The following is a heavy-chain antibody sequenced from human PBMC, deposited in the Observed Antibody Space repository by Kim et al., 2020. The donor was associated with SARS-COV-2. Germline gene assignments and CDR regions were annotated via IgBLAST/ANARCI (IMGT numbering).Heavy chain of an antibody. J-gene: IGHJ4*02. Sequence: SETLSLTCTVSGGSISSYYWSWIRQPPGKGLEWIGYIYYSGSTNYNPSLKSRVTISVDTSKNQFSLKLSSVTAADTAVYYCARHNIPNNRWYSSSWGGSSYFDYWGQGTLVTVSS. V-gene: IGHV4-59*08. CDR2: IYYSGST. CDR3: ARHNIPNNRWYSSSWGGSSYFDY. CDR1: GGSISSYY. D-gene: IGHD6-13*01.